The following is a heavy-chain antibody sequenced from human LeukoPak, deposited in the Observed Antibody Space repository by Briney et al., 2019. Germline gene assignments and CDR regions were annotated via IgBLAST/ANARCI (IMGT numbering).Heavy chain of an antibody. CDR1: GFTFSRHG. CDR3: ARDRGSYYLDS. CDR2: IWYDGSDK. V-gene: IGHV3-33*01. D-gene: IGHD3-16*01. J-gene: IGHJ4*02. Sequence: GRSQTLFCAASGFTFSRHGMHWVRQAPGKGLEWVAVIWYDGSDKYYADSVKGRFTISRDNSKNKLFLQMNSLRAEDTAVYYCARDRGSYYLDSWGQR.